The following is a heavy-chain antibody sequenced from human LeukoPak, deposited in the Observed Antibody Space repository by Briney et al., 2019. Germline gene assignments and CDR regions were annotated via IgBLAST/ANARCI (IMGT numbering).Heavy chain of an antibody. CDR2: SYSDTNT. J-gene: IGHJ3*02. V-gene: IGHV3-53*01. CDR3: VRKNRDFNAAFDI. Sequence: GGSLGLSRTASRFTVSNNYMSWVRQAPGKGLEWVSISYSDTNTKYADSVKGRFTISRDTSQNTLSLQRNSLRAEDTAVYYCVRKNRDFNAAFDIWGQGTVVTVSA. D-gene: IGHD1-14*01. CDR1: RFTVSNNY.